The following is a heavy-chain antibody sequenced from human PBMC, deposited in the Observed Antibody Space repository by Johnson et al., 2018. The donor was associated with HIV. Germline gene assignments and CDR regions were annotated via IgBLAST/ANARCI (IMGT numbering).Heavy chain of an antibody. CDR3: VRDLSEGELGHAFDI. CDR1: GFTFSNYW. D-gene: IGHD1-26*01. Sequence: VQLVESGGGLVQPGGSLRLSCAASGFTFSNYWMEWVRQAPGKGLVWVSRIKTDGSSTSYADSVKGRFTISRDNAKNTLYLEMKSLRVDDTAVYYCVRDLSEGELGHAFDIWGQGTMVTVSS. J-gene: IGHJ3*02. V-gene: IGHV3-74*01. CDR2: IKTDGSST.